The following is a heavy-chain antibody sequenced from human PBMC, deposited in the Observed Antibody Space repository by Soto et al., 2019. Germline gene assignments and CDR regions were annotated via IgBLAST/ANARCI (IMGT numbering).Heavy chain of an antibody. V-gene: IGHV4-30-2*01. CDR1: GGSISSGGYS. D-gene: IGHD3-10*01. CDR2: IYHSGST. CDR3: ARGPYGSGSYYRWFDP. Sequence: QLQLQESGSGLVKPSQTLSLTCAVSGGSISSGGYSWSWIRQPPGKGLEWIGYIYHSGSTYYNPSLKSRVTIPVDRSKNQFSLKLSSVTAADTAVYYCARGPYGSGSYYRWFDPWGQGTLVTVSS. J-gene: IGHJ5*02.